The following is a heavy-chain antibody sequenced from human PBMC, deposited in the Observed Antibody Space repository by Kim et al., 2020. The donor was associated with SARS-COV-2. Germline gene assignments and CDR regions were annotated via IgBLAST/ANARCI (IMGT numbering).Heavy chain of an antibody. J-gene: IGHJ4*02. CDR3: ARGVRSGGSWLIDY. D-gene: IGHD2-15*01. V-gene: IGHV4-34*01. Sequence: NPSLKSRVCLSVDTSKNQFSLNLGSMTGADLAIYYCARGVRSGGSWLIDYWGQGSLVTVSS.